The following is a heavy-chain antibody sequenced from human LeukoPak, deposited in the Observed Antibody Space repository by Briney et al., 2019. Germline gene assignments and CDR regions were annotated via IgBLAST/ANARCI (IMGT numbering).Heavy chain of an antibody. CDR2: IYHSGST. V-gene: IGHV4-30-2*01. CDR3: AGYCSSTSCSDY. CDR1: GGSISSGGYY. Sequence: PSQTLSLTCTVSGGSISSGGYYWSWNRQPPGKGLEWIGYIYHSGSTNYNPSLKSRVTISVDKSKNQFSLKLSSVTAADTAVYYCAGYCSSTSCSDYWGQGTLVTVSS. D-gene: IGHD2-2*01. J-gene: IGHJ4*02.